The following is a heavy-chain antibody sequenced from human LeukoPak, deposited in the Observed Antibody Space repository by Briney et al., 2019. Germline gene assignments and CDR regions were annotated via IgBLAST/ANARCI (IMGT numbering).Heavy chain of an antibody. V-gene: IGHV6-1*01. Sequence: SXTLSLXCAISGDSVSSNSAAWNWVRQSPSRGLEWLGRTYYRSKWYNDYAVSVKSRITINPDTSKNKFSLKLSSVTAADTAGYYCXRXGHYYGSGSYYWFDPWGQGTLVTVSS. CDR1: GDSVSSNSAA. CDR3: XRXGHYYGSGSYYWFDP. CDR2: TYYRSKWYN. J-gene: IGHJ5*02. D-gene: IGHD3-10*01.